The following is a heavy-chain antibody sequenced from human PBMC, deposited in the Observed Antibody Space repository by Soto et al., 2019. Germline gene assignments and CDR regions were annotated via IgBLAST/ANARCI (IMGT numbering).Heavy chain of an antibody. D-gene: IGHD6-6*01. CDR1: GGSFSGYY. J-gene: IGHJ5*02. CDR2: INYSGST. CDR3: ARVVWDSSSSFWLDP. V-gene: IGHV4-34*01. Sequence: SETLSLTCAVYGGSFSGYYWSWIRQPPGKGLEWIGEINYSGSTIYNPSLKSRVTISVDTSKNQFSLKLSSVTAADTSVYYCARVVWDSSSSFWLDPWGQGTLVTVSS.